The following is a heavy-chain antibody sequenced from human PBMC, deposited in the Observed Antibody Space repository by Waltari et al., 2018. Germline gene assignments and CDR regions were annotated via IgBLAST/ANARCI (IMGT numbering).Heavy chain of an antibody. D-gene: IGHD2-15*01. CDR3: ARLLSSGGFDY. J-gene: IGHJ4*02. CDR1: GFTVSSNY. CDR2: IYSGGST. V-gene: IGHV3-53*01. Sequence: EVQLVESGGGLIQPGGSLRLSCAASGFTVSSNYMSWVRRAPGKGRGGVSVIYSGGSTYYADSVKGRFTISRDNSKNTLYLQMNSLIAEDTAVYYCARLLSSGGFDYWGQGTLVTVSS.